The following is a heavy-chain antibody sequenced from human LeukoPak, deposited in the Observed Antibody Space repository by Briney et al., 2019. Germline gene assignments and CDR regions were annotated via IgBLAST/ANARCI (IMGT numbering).Heavy chain of an antibody. D-gene: IGHD6-6*01. Sequence: SETLSLTCTVSGGSISSGDYYWSWIRQPPGKGLEWIGYIYYSGSTYYNPSLKSRVTISVDTSKNQFSLKLSSVTAADTAVYYCARGDLSSSYYYYYMDVWGKGTTVTVSS. J-gene: IGHJ6*03. CDR1: GGSISSGDYY. CDR3: ARGDLSSSYYYYYMDV. CDR2: IYYSGST. V-gene: IGHV4-30-4*01.